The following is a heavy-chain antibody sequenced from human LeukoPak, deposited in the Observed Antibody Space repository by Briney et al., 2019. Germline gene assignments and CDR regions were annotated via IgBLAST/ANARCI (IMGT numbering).Heavy chain of an antibody. V-gene: IGHV4-59*01. D-gene: IGHD3-10*01. CDR2: IYYSGST. Sequence: SETLSLTCTVSGGSISSYYWSWIREPPGKGLEWIGYIYYSGSTNYNPSLKSRVTISVDTSKNQFSLKLSSVTAADTAVYYCARGKPRTMVRGAPTTLDYWGQGTLVTVSS. J-gene: IGHJ4*02. CDR1: GGSISSYY. CDR3: ARGKPRTMVRGAPTTLDY.